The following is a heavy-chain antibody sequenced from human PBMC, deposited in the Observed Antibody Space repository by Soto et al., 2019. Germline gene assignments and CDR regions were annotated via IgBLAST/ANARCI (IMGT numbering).Heavy chain of an antibody. CDR1: GGTFSSYA. Sequence: QVQLVQSGAEVKKPGSSVKVSCKASGGTFSSYAISWVRQAPGQGLEWMGGIIPIFGTANYAQKFQGRVTXAADKSTSTAYMELSSLRSDDTAVYYCASPTMDYYYYYGMDVWGQGTTVTVSS. J-gene: IGHJ6*02. CDR2: IIPIFGTA. CDR3: ASPTMDYYYYYGMDV. V-gene: IGHV1-69*14. D-gene: IGHD3-10*01.